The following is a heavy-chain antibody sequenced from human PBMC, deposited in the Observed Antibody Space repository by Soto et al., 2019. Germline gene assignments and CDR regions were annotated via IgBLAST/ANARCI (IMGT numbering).Heavy chain of an antibody. CDR1: GGSISSGGYY. Sequence: PSETLSLTCTVSGGSISSGGYYWSWIRQHPGKGLEWIGYIYYSGSTHYNPSLKSRVTISVDTSKNQFSLKLSSVTAADTAVYYCARAGSVGGYCSGGSCYNYYYGMDVWGQGTTVTVSS. CDR3: ARAGSVGGYCSGGSCYNYYYGMDV. J-gene: IGHJ6*02. V-gene: IGHV4-31*03. D-gene: IGHD2-15*01. CDR2: IYYSGST.